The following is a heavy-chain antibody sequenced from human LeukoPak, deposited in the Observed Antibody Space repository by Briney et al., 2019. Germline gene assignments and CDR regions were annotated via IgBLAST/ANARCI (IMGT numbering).Heavy chain of an antibody. V-gene: IGHV1-2*06. CDR3: ARKGSVTTHAFDI. D-gene: IGHD1-1*01. CDR2: INPNSGDT. J-gene: IGHJ3*02. CDR1: GYTFTSYG. Sequence: ASVKVSCKASGYTFTSYGISWVRQAPGQGLESMGRINPNSGDTDYAQKFQGRVTMTRDTSISTAYMELTRLRSDDTAVYYCARKGSVTTHAFDIWGQGTMVAVSS.